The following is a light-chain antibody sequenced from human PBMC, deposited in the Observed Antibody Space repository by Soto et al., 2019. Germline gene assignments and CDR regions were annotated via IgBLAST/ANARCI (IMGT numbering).Light chain of an antibody. CDR1: SSNIGSNA. CDR3: AAWDDSLSAPV. Sequence: QSVLTQPPSASGTPGQRVTISCSGSSSNIGSNAVNWYQQLPGTAPKLLIYSNNQRPSGVPDRFSGSKSGTSASLAISGRQSEDEADFYCAAWDDSLSAPVFGGGTKVTVL. CDR2: SNN. V-gene: IGLV1-44*01. J-gene: IGLJ2*01.